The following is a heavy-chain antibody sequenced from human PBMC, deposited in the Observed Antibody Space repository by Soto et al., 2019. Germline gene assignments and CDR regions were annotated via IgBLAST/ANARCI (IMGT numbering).Heavy chain of an antibody. CDR3: ARGLDSSGYYIDY. CDR2: IYYSGNT. CDR1: GGSISSGGYY. Sequence: SETLSLTCTVSGGSISSGGYYWSWIRQHPGKGLEWIGYIYYSGNTYYNPSLKSRVTISVDTSKNQFSLKLSSVTAADTAVYYCARGLDSSGYYIDYWGQGTLVTVSS. V-gene: IGHV4-31*03. J-gene: IGHJ4*02. D-gene: IGHD3-22*01.